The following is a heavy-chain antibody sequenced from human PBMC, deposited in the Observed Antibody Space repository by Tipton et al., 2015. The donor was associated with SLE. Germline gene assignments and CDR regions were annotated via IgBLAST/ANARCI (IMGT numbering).Heavy chain of an antibody. CDR3: ARGSLIAARGGDYFDY. J-gene: IGHJ4*02. Sequence: TLSLTCTVSGYSISSGYYWGWIRQPPGKGLEWIGSIYHSGSTYYNPSLKSRVTISVDTSKNQFSLKLSSVTAADTAVYYCARGSLIAARGGDYFDYWGQGTLVTVSS. CDR1: GYSISSGYY. D-gene: IGHD6-6*01. CDR2: IYHSGST. V-gene: IGHV4-38-2*02.